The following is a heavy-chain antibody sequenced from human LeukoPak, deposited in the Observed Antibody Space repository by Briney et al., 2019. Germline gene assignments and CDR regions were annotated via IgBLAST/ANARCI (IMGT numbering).Heavy chain of an antibody. CDR1: GGSFSGYY. J-gene: IGHJ6*02. CDR2: ISHSGST. Sequence: SETLSLTCAVYGGSFSGYYWSWIRQSPGKGLEWIGEISHSGSTNYNPSLKSRVTISVDTSKNQFSLKLSSVTAADTAVYYCAAGVRENPCYYHGRDVWCQGTTVTVSS. CDR3: AAGVRENPCYYHGRDV. V-gene: IGHV4-34*01.